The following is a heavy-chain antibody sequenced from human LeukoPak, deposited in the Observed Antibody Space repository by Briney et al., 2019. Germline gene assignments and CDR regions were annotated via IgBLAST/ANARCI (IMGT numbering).Heavy chain of an antibody. CDR2: ISYDGSNK. Sequence: PGGSLRLSCAASGFTFSSYGMHWVRQAPGRGLEWVAVISYDGSNKYYADSVKGRFTISRDNSKNTLYLQMNSLRAEDTAVYYCAKVKARGYYFDYWGQGTLVTVSS. J-gene: IGHJ4*02. CDR1: GFTFSSYG. D-gene: IGHD3-16*01. CDR3: AKVKARGYYFDY. V-gene: IGHV3-30*18.